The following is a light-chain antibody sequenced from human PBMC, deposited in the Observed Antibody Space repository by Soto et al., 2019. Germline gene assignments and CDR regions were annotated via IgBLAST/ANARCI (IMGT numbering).Light chain of an antibody. J-gene: IGLJ3*02. CDR1: SGSVSTNYY. CDR2: STN. CDR3: VLYMGSGIWV. Sequence: TVVTQEPSLSVSPGGTVTLTCGLSSGSVSTNYYPSWYQQTPGQAPRTLIYSTNTRSSGVPDRFSGSILGNKAALTITGAQADDESDYYCVLYMGSGIWVFGGGTKLTVL. V-gene: IGLV8-61*01.